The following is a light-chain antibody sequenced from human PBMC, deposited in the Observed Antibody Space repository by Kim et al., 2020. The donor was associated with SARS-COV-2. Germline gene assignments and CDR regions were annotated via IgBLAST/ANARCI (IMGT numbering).Light chain of an antibody. V-gene: IGKV3D-15*01. CDR1: QTVSYN. CDR2: GTS. Sequence: IVMTQSPVTLSVSPGERVSLSCRADQTVSYNLAWYQRKPGQAPRLLIYGTSTRASGIPPRFSGSGSGTEFSLTISSMQPEDFAVYYCQQYDKMPLTFGGGTKVEIK. CDR3: QQYDKMPLT. J-gene: IGKJ4*01.